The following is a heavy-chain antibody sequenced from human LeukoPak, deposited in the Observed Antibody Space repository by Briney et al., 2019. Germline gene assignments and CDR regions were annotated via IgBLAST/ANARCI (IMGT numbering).Heavy chain of an antibody. Sequence: SETLSLTCAVYGGSFSGYYWSWIRQPPGKGPEWIGEINHSGSTNYNPSLKSRVTISVDTSKNQFSLRLSSVTAADTAVYYCARHRYYYDSSGYYYQPWGQGTLVTVSS. V-gene: IGHV4-34*01. CDR3: ARHRYYYDSSGYYYQP. D-gene: IGHD3-22*01. J-gene: IGHJ5*02. CDR1: GGSFSGYY. CDR2: INHSGST.